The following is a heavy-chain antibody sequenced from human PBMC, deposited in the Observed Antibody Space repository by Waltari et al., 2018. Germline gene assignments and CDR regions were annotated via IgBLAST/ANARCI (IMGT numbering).Heavy chain of an antibody. CDR1: GASFRANYW. D-gene: IGHD3-3*01. Sequence: QVQLLESGPGLVEPSGTLSVTCAASGASFRANYWGDWVRQSPGQGLEWIGQVYHVGYTNYNPSLKSRLTMSIDKSKNQFSLRLTSVTAADTGVYYCARSRSGYTFFDYWGQGVMVTVSS. CDR3: ARSRSGYTFFDY. CDR2: VYHVGYT. V-gene: IGHV4-4*02. J-gene: IGHJ4*02.